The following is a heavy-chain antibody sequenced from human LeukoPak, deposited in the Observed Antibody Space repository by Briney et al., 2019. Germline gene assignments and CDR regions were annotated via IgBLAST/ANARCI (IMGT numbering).Heavy chain of an antibody. Sequence: GASVKLSCKASGYTFTGYYMHWVRQAPGQGLEWMGWINPNSGGTNYAQKFQGRVTMTRDTSISTAYMELSRLRSDDTAVYYCASEYSSGWYGPGYWGQGNLVTVSS. V-gene: IGHV1-2*02. D-gene: IGHD6-19*01. CDR2: INPNSGGT. CDR3: ASEYSSGWYGPGY. J-gene: IGHJ4*02. CDR1: GYTFTGYY.